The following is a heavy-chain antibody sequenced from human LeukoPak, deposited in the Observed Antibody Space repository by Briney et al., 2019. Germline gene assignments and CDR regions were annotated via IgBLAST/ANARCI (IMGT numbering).Heavy chain of an antibody. J-gene: IGHJ4*02. CDR3: ARVYYYGSGTFDY. D-gene: IGHD3-10*01. CDR1: GGSFSGYY. V-gene: IGHV4-34*01. CDR2: INHSGST. Sequence: PSETLSLTCAVYGGSFSGYYWSWIRQPPGKGLEWIGEINHSGSTNYNPSLTSRVTISVDTSKNQFSLKLSSVTAADTAVYYCARVYYYGSGTFDYWGQGTLVTVSS.